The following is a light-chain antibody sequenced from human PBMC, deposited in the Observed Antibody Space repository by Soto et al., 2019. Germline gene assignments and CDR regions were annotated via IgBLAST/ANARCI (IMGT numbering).Light chain of an antibody. V-gene: IGKV3-11*01. Sequence: EIVLTQSPGTLSLSPGERATLSCRASQSVSSNLAWYQQKHGQAPRLLIYGASNRATGIPARFSGSGSGTDFTLTISSLEPEDFAVYYCQQRSNWLTFGGGTKVDIK. CDR2: GAS. J-gene: IGKJ4*01. CDR1: QSVSSN. CDR3: QQRSNWLT.